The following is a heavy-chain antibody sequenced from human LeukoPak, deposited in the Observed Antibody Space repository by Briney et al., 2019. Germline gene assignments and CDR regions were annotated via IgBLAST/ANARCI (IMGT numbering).Heavy chain of an antibody. V-gene: IGHV3-33*01. J-gene: IGHJ4*02. CDR1: GFTFSXXX. CDR3: ARAPVRYCGGDCYSDY. Sequence: GGSLRLSCXASGFTFSXXXXXXXXXAXXXXXXXXXXXWYDGXXKYYAXXXXXXXXXXRXXSKNTLYLQMNSLRAEDTAVYYCARAPVRYCGGDCYSDYWGQGTLVTVSS. CDR2: XWYDGXXK. D-gene: IGHD2-21*02.